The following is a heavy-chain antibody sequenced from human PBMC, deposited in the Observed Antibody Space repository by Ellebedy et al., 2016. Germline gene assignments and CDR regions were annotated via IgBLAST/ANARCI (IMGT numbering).Heavy chain of an antibody. CDR1: GGSFSGYY. D-gene: IGHD3-9*01. CDR3: ARGGGGPVLRYFDWLLGGYFDY. Sequence: SETLSLXXAVYGGSFSGYYWSWIRQPPGKGLEWIGEINHSGSTNYNPSLKSRVTISVDTSKNQFSLKLSSVTAADTAVYYCARGGGGPVLRYFDWLLGGYFDYWGQGTLVTVSS. J-gene: IGHJ4*02. CDR2: INHSGST. V-gene: IGHV4-34*01.